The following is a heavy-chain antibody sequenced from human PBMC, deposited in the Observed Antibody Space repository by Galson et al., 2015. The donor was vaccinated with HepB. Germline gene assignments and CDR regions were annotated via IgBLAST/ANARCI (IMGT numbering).Heavy chain of an antibody. Sequence: SLRLSCAASGFTFSSYAMNWVRQAPGKGLEWVSSISGSSSFLYYMDSVKGRFTISRDNSKNTLYLQMNSLRAEDTAVYYCARNLYSEGPTTVVTTPLGYWGQGTLVTVSS. CDR2: ISGSSSFL. J-gene: IGHJ4*02. CDR1: GFTFSSYA. V-gene: IGHV3-21*01. CDR3: ARNLYSEGPTTVVTTPLGY. D-gene: IGHD4-23*01.